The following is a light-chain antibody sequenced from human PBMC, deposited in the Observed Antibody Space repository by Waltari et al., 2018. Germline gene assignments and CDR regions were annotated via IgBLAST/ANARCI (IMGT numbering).Light chain of an antibody. CDR1: SATVGSNT. CDR2: SNN. CDR3: AAWDDSLNGWV. J-gene: IGLJ3*02. V-gene: IGLV1-44*01. Sequence: QSVLPQPPSASGTPGQRVTIPCSGSSATVGSNTVNWYQQLPGPDPKLLIYSNNQRPSGVPDRFSGSKSGTSASLAISGLQSEDEADYYCAAWDDSLNGWVFGGGTKLTVL.